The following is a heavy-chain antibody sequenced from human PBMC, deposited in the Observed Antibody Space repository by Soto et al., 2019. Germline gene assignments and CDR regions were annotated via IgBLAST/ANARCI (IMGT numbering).Heavy chain of an antibody. CDR1: GYSFTRYY. CDR3: ARDRVYGAHYYYGMDV. D-gene: IGHD4-17*01. CDR2: INPSSGST. J-gene: IGHJ6*02. Sequence: QVQLVQSGAEVKKPGASVKVSCKASGYSFTRYYMHWVRQAPGQGLEWMGIINPSSGSTNYAQKFQGRVTTTRDMSTNTVYMEMSSLRSEDTAVYYCARDRVYGAHYYYGMDVWGQGTTVTVSS. V-gene: IGHV1-46*01.